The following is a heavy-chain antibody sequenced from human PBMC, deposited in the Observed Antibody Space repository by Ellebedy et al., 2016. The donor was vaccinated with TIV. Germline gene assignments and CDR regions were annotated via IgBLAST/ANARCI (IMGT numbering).Heavy chain of an antibody. D-gene: IGHD3-10*01. CDR3: ARYYDGSGNYYGMDV. Sequence: GESLKISCSASGFTFSSYAMHWVRQAPGKGLEYVSAISSNGGSTYYADSVKGRFTISRDNSKNTLYLQMSSLRAEDTAVYYCARYYDGSGNYYGMDVWGQGTTVTVSS. CDR2: ISSNGGST. CDR1: GFTFSSYA. V-gene: IGHV3-64D*06. J-gene: IGHJ6*02.